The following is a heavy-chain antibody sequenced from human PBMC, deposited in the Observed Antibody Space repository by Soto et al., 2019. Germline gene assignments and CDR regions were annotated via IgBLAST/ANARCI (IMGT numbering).Heavy chain of an antibody. Sequence: SETLSLTCTVSGGSISSYYWSWIRQPPGKGLEWIGYIYYSGSTNYNPSLKSRVTISVDTSKNQFSLKLSSVTAADTAVYYCARAFKWFGELGNPINYGIDVWGQGTTVTVSS. CDR2: IYYSGST. CDR3: ARAFKWFGELGNPINYGIDV. D-gene: IGHD3-10*01. V-gene: IGHV4-59*01. CDR1: GGSISSYY. J-gene: IGHJ6*02.